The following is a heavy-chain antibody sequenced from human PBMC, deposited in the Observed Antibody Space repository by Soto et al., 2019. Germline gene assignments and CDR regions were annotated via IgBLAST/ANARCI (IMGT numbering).Heavy chain of an antibody. CDR2: SYDSGST. Sequence: PSETLALTCTVSGRTINSGTYYWNWVPQHPGQGLEWIGYSYDSGSTYYNPSLKSRVTISLDTSKNQFSLKLSSVTAADTAVYYCARGRRFGYRIKYYYGMAVWGQGTRVTSP. V-gene: IGHV4-31*03. D-gene: IGHD3-10*01. J-gene: IGHJ6*02. CDR3: ARGRRFGYRIKYYYGMAV. CDR1: GRTINSGTYY.